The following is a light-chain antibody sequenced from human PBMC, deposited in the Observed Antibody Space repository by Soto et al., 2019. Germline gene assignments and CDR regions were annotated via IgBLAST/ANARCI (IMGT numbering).Light chain of an antibody. J-gene: IGKJ1*01. CDR2: WAS. V-gene: IGKV4-1*01. CDR1: QSIFYSSNNKNY. Sequence: DIVMTQSPDSLAVSLGERATINCKSSQSIFYSSNNKNYLAWFQQKPGQPPKLLIYWASTRESGVPDRFSGSGSETDFTLTISGLQAEDVAVYYCQQYYSAPTWTFGQGTKVEIK. CDR3: QQYYSAPTWT.